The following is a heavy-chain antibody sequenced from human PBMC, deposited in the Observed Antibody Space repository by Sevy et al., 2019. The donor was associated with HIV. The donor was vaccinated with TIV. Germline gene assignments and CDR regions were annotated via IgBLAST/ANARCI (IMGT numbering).Heavy chain of an antibody. D-gene: IGHD3-22*01. Sequence: GGSLRLSCAASGFTFSSYSMNWVRQAPGKGLEWVSYISRSSSTIYYADSVKGRFTISRDNAKNSLSLQMNSLREEDTAVYYCARERKMYDSSGYYFHFDYWGQGTLVTVSS. J-gene: IGHJ4*02. CDR3: ARERKMYDSSGYYFHFDY. CDR1: GFTFSSYS. V-gene: IGHV3-48*02. CDR2: ISRSSSTI.